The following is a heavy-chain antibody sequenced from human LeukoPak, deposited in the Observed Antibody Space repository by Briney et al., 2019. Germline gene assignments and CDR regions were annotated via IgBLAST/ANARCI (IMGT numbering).Heavy chain of an antibody. Sequence: GGSLRLSCIASGFSFTNYWMVWIRQAPGKGLEWVASIDGDGRQKDYVDSVKGRFTISRDNARNSLFLQLNSLRTEDTALYYCATDMAFGAFDIWGHGTMVIVSS. CDR3: ATDMAFGAFDI. V-gene: IGHV3-7*03. D-gene: IGHD3-10*01. CDR1: GFSFTNYW. CDR2: IDGDGRQK. J-gene: IGHJ3*02.